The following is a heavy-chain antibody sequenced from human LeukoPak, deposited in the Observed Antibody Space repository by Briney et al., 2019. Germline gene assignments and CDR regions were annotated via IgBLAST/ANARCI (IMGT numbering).Heavy chain of an antibody. D-gene: IGHD4-17*01. J-gene: IGHJ5*02. V-gene: IGHV1-69*13. CDR3: ARPYGDTNWFDP. Sequence: SVTVSCKASGGTFSSYAISWVRQAPGQGLEWMGGIIPIFGTANYAQKFQGRVTITADESTSTAYMELSSLRSEDTAVYYCARPYGDTNWFDPWGQGTLVTVSS. CDR1: GGTFSSYA. CDR2: IIPIFGTA.